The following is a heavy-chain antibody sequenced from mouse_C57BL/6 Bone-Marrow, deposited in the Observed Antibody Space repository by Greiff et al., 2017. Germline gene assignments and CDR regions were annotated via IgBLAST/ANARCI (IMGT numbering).Heavy chain of an antibody. CDR3: ARFPYYYGSSYWYFYV. CDR2: IYPGSGST. Sequence: VQLQQPGAELVKPGASVKMSCKASGYTFTSYWITWVKQRPGQGLEWIGDIYPGSGSTNYNEKFKSKATLTVDTSSSTAYMQLSSLTSEDSAVYYCARFPYYYGSSYWYFYVWGTGTTVTGSS. V-gene: IGHV1-55*01. J-gene: IGHJ1*03. CDR1: GYTFTSYW. D-gene: IGHD1-1*01.